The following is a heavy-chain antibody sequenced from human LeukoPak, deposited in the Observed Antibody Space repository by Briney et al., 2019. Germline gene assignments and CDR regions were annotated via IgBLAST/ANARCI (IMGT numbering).Heavy chain of an antibody. CDR2: IKQDGSEK. D-gene: IGHD5-18*01. V-gene: IGHV3-7*01. CDR1: GFTFSSYW. CDR3: AREGAPIQLWLRPFYGMDV. Sequence: GGSLRLSCAASGFTFSSYWMSWVRQAPGKGLEWVANIKQDGSEKYYVDSVKGRFTISRDNAKNSLYLQMNSLRAEDTAVYYCAREGAPIQLWLRPFYGMDVWGQGTTVTVSS. J-gene: IGHJ6*02.